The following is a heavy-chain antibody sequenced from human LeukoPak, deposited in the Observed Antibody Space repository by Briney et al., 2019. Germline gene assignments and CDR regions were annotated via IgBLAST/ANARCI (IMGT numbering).Heavy chain of an antibody. CDR1: GYTFTSYV. CDR2: ISAYNGNT. D-gene: IGHD6-13*01. J-gene: IGHJ6*04. Sequence: GASVKVSCKASGYTFTSYVISWVRQAPGQGLEGMGWISAYNGNTNYAQKLQGRVTMTTDTSTSTAYMELRSLRSDDTAVYYCARGARIAAAGRASGMDVWGKGTTVTVSS. V-gene: IGHV1-18*04. CDR3: ARGARIAAAGRASGMDV.